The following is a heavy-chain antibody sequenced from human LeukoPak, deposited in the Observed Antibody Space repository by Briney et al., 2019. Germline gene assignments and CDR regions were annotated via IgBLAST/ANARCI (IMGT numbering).Heavy chain of an antibody. D-gene: IGHD3-22*01. Sequence: GGSLRLSCAASGFTVSSNYMSWVRQAPGKGLEWVSVIYSGGSTYYADSVKGRFTISRDNSKNTLYLQMNSLRAEDTAVYYCAKVPKDSSGYYYFDYWGQGTLVTVSS. CDR1: GFTVSSNY. J-gene: IGHJ4*02. CDR2: IYSGGST. V-gene: IGHV3-53*01. CDR3: AKVPKDSSGYYYFDY.